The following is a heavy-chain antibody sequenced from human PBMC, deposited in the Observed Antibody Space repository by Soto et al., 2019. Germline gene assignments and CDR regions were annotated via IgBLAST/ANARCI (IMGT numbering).Heavy chain of an antibody. CDR2: INPNGGST. CDR3: ATGGHKDGYNFYHGMDV. Sequence: QVQVVQSGAEVKKPGASVKVSCKTSGYTFTNYHVHWVRQAPGQGLEWMGAINPNGGSTTYAQHLQGRVTMTSDSSTSTVYMEMGSLRSDDSAVYYCATGGHKDGYNFYHGMDVWGQGTTVTVS. J-gene: IGHJ6*02. V-gene: IGHV1-46*01. D-gene: IGHD5-18*01. CDR1: GYTFTNYH.